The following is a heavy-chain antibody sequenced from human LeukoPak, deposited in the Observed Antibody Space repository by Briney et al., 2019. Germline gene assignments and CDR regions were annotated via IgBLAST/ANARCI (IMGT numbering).Heavy chain of an antibody. V-gene: IGHV3-23*01. CDR2: VRGSDAGT. D-gene: IGHD1-26*01. J-gene: IGHJ4*02. CDR3: AKNRGGSYYSGSDY. CDR1: GFTFSSYA. Sequence: PGGSLRLSCAASGFTFSSYATNWVGQAPGKGLEWVSAVRGSDAGTSYADSVKGRFTISRDNSKNTLYLQMNSLRAEDTAVYYCAKNRGGSYYSGSDYWGQGTLVTVSS.